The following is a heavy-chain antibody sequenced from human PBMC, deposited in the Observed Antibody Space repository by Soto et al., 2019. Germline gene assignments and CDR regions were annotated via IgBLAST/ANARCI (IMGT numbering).Heavy chain of an antibody. V-gene: IGHV1-69*12. J-gene: IGHJ6*02. D-gene: IGHD1-26*01. CDR1: GGTFSSYA. CDR3: ASHGGSSPDGRYYYGMDV. Sequence: QVQLVQSGAEVKKPGSSVKVSCKASGGTFSSYAISWVRQAPGQGLEWMGGIIPIFGTADYAQKFQGRVTITAXEXTXTXXKERSTLRSEDTAVYYCASHGGSSPDGRYYYGMDVWGQGTTVTVSS. CDR2: IIPIFGTA.